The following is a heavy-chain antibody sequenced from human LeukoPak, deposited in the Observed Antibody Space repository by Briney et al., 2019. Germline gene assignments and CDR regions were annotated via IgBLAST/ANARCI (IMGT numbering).Heavy chain of an antibody. D-gene: IGHD4-11*01. Sequence: GRSLRLSCAASGFTFSSYCMNWVRQAPGKGLEWVSSITSSTGYIYYADSVKGRFTISRDNAKNSLYLQMNSLRAEDTAVYYCARRAGDYKHPFDYWGQGTLVTVSS. CDR2: ITSSTGYI. V-gene: IGHV3-21*01. J-gene: IGHJ4*02. CDR1: GFTFSSYC. CDR3: ARRAGDYKHPFDY.